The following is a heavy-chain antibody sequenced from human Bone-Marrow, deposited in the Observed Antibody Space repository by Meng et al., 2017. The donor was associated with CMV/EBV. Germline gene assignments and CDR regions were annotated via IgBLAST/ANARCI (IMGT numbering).Heavy chain of an antibody. V-gene: IGHV4-59*01. CDR1: GGSFSGYY. J-gene: IGHJ4*02. Sequence: SEPLSLTCAGYGGSFSGYYWSWIRQPPGKRLEWFGYISYSGSTNYNPSLKSRVTMSVDTSKNHFSLKLSSVTAADTAVYYCARVRDFWSGRYYFDYWGQGTLVTVSS. D-gene: IGHD3-3*01. CDR2: ISYSGST. CDR3: ARVRDFWSGRYYFDY.